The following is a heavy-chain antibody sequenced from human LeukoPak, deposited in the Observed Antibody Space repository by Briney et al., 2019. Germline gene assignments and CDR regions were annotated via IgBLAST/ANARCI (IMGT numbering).Heavy chain of an antibody. CDR2: IYYSGST. J-gene: IGHJ3*02. V-gene: IGHV4-59*08. D-gene: IGHD4-23*01. CDR3: ARHLNSVSNAFDI. Sequence: PSETLSLTCTVSGGSIGSYYWSWIRQPPGKGLEWIGYIYYSGSTNYNPSLKSRVTISVDTSKNQFSLKLSSVTAADTAVYYCARHLNSVSNAFDIWGQGTMVTVSS. CDR1: GGSIGSYY.